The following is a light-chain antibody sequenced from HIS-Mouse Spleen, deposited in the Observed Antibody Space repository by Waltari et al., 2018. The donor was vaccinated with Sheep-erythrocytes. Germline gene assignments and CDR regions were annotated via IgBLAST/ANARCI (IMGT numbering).Light chain of an antibody. CDR1: SSNIRAGYD. Sequence: QSVLTQPPSVSGAPGPRVTISCTGSSSNIRAGYDEHWYQQLPGTAPKLLIYGNSNRPSGVPDRFSGSKSGTSASLAITGLQAEDEADYYCQSYDSSLSAVVFGGGTKLTVL. CDR2: GNS. CDR3: QSYDSSLSAVV. J-gene: IGLJ2*01. V-gene: IGLV1-40*01.